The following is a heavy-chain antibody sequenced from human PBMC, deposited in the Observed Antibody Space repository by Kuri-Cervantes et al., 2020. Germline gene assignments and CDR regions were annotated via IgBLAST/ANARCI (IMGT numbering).Heavy chain of an antibody. Sequence: GESLKISCAASGFTFSSYSMNWVRQAPGKGLEWVSSISSSSSYIYYADSVKGRFTISRDNAKNSLYLQMNSLRAEDTAVYYCARFFKLGRAIAVAGNMDVWGKGTTVTVSS. CDR2: ISSSSSYI. J-gene: IGHJ6*03. CDR1: GFTFSSYS. D-gene: IGHD6-19*01. V-gene: IGHV3-21*03. CDR3: ARFFKLGRAIAVAGNMDV.